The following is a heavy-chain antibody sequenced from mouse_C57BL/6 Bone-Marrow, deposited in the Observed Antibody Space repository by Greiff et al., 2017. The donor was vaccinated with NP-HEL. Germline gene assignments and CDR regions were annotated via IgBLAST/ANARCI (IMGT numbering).Heavy chain of an antibody. J-gene: IGHJ1*03. Sequence: EVQRVESGGGLVKPGGSLKLSCAASGFTFSSYAMSWVRQTPEKRLEWVATISDGGSYTYYPDNVKGRFTISRDNAKNNLYLQMSHLKSEDTAMYYCARATVVAMRYFDVWGTGTTVTVSS. D-gene: IGHD1-1*01. CDR2: ISDGGSYT. CDR1: GFTFSSYA. V-gene: IGHV5-4*01. CDR3: ARATVVAMRYFDV.